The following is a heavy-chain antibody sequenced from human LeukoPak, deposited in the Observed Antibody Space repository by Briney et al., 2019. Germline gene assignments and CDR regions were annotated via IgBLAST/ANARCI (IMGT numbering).Heavy chain of an antibody. Sequence: GGSLRLSCAASGFTFSNYGPNWVRQAPGKGLEWVSYIGTSSSAIHYADSVKGRFTISRDNAKNSLYLQMNSLRAEDTAVYYCARDPNGDYDFDFWGQGTLVTVSS. CDR1: GFTFSNYG. CDR3: ARDPNGDYDFDF. CDR2: IGTSSSAI. D-gene: IGHD4-17*01. J-gene: IGHJ4*02. V-gene: IGHV3-48*01.